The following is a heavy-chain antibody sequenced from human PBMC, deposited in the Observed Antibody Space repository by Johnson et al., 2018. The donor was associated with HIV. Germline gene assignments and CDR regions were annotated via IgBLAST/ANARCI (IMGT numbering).Heavy chain of an antibody. CDR3: ARDHSVYDIPAGAFDI. CDR1: GLTFSSYG. J-gene: IGHJ3*02. Sequence: QVQLVESGGGVVQPGRSLRLSCAASGLTFSSYGMHWVRQAPGKGLEWVAVIWYDGSNKDYADSVKGRFTISRDNSKNTLYLQMNSLRAEDTAVYYCARDHSVYDIPAGAFDIWGQGTMVTVSS. CDR2: IWYDGSNK. V-gene: IGHV3-33*01. D-gene: IGHD5/OR15-5a*01.